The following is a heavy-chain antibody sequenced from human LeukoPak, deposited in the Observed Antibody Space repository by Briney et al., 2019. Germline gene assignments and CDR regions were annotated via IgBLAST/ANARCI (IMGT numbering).Heavy chain of an antibody. CDR2: ISESGAIT. CDR1: GFTFSSYA. D-gene: IGHD2-15*01. V-gene: IGHV3-23*01. Sequence: GGSLRLSCAASGFTFSSYAMNWVRQAPGKGLKWVSGISESGAITHYADSVKGRFTISRDNSKTTVFLQMNSLRAEDTAVYYCARDRGGLGDYWGQGTLVTVSS. J-gene: IGHJ4*02. CDR3: ARDRGGLGDY.